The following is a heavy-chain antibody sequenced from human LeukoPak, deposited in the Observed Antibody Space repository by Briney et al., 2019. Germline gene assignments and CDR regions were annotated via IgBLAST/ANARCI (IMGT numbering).Heavy chain of an antibody. D-gene: IGHD5-12*01. CDR2: INHSGST. J-gene: IGHJ4*02. CDR1: GESFSGYY. CDR3: ARGGYSGYAH. V-gene: IGHV4-34*01. Sequence: SETLSLTCAVYGESFSGYYWSWIRQPPGKGLEWIGEINHSGSTNYNPSLKSRVTISVDTSKNQFSLKLSSVTAADTAVYYCARGGYSGYAHWGQGTLVTVSS.